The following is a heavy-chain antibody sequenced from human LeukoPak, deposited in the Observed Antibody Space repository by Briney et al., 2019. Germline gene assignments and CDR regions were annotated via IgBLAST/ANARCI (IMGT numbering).Heavy chain of an antibody. CDR1: GFTFSSYA. V-gene: IGHV3-23*01. D-gene: IGHD3-16*01. CDR3: AQDSFGDY. J-gene: IGHJ4*02. CDR2: ISGSGGST. Sequence: PGGSLRLSCAASGFTFSSYAMSWVRQAPGKGLAWVSAISGSGGSTYYADSVKGRFTISRDNSKNTLYLQINSLRGEDTAVYYCAQDSFGDYWGQGTLVTVSS.